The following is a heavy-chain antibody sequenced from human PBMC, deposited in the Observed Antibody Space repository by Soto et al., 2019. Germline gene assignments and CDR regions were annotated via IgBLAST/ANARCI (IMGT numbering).Heavy chain of an antibody. Sequence: EVQLLESGGGLVQPGGSLRLSCAASGFTFSSYAMRWVRQAPVKGLEWVSAISGSGGSTYYADSVKGRFTISRDNSKNTLYLQMNSLRAEDTAVYYCARRGSGSYYAYWGQGNLVTVSS. CDR2: ISGSGGST. CDR1: GFTFSSYA. V-gene: IGHV3-23*01. D-gene: IGHD1-26*01. CDR3: ARRGSGSYYAY. J-gene: IGHJ4*02.